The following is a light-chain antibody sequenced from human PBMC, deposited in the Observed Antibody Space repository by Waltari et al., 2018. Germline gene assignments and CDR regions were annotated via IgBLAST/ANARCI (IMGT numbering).Light chain of an antibody. J-gene: IGKJ2*01. Sequence: DIQMTQSPSPLSASVGDRVTITCRASQSISSWLAWYQQKPWKAPNLLIYKASSLQSGVPSRFSGSGSGTEFTLTISSLQPDDFTTYYCQQYNSYPYTFGQGTKLEI. V-gene: IGKV1-5*03. CDR1: QSISSW. CDR2: KAS. CDR3: QQYNSYPYT.